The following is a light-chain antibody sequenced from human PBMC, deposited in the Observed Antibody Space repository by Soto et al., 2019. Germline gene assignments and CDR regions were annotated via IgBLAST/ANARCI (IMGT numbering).Light chain of an antibody. J-gene: IGKJ4*01. CDR1: QRISTW. Sequence: DIRMTQSPSTLSASVGDRVTITCRASQRISTWLAWYQQKPGKAPKLLIYKASSLEGGVPSRFSGSGSGTEFNITVSSLRPDDFATYYCQQYNTYPLTFGGGTTVEIK. V-gene: IGKV1-5*03. CDR2: KAS. CDR3: QQYNTYPLT.